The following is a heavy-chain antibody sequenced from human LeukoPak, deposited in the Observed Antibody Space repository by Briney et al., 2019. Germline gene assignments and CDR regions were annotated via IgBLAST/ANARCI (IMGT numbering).Heavy chain of an antibody. J-gene: IGHJ4*02. Sequence: SVKVSCKASGGTFSSYAISWVRQAPGQGLEWMGRIIPILGIANYAQKFQGRVTITADKSTSTAYMELSSLRSEDTAVYYCARASVYGGNAIDYWGQGTLVTVSS. D-gene: IGHD4-23*01. CDR2: IIPILGIA. CDR1: GGTFSSYA. V-gene: IGHV1-69*04. CDR3: ARASVYGGNAIDY.